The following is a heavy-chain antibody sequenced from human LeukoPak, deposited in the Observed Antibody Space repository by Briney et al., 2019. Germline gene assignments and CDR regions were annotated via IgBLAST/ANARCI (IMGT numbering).Heavy chain of an antibody. J-gene: IGHJ4*02. CDR1: GGSLSSYY. D-gene: IGHD2-2*01. CDR2: IYYSGST. V-gene: IGHV4-59*08. Sequence: SETLSLTCTVSGGSLSSYYWSWIRQPPGKGLEWIGYIYYSGSTNYNPSLKSRVTISVDTSKNQFSLKLSSVTAADTAVYYCATYPTLPYCSSTSCPWYWGQGTLVTVSS. CDR3: ATYPTLPYCSSTSCPWY.